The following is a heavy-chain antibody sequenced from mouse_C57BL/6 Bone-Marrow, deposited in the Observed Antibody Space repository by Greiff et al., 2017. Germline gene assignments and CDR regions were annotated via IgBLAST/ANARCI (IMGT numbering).Heavy chain of an antibody. Sequence: EVMLVESGGGLVQPGGSLSLSCAASGFTFTDYYMSWVRQPPGKALEWLGCIRNKANGYTTEYSASVKGRFTISRDNSQSILYLQMRALRAEDSASYYCARDDEEDSSGPMDYWGQGTSVTVSS. D-gene: IGHD3-2*02. CDR2: IRNKANGYTT. CDR3: ARDDEEDSSGPMDY. CDR1: GFTFTDYY. V-gene: IGHV7-3*01. J-gene: IGHJ4*01.